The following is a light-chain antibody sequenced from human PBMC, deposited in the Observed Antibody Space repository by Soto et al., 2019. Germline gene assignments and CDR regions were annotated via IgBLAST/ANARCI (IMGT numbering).Light chain of an antibody. CDR1: QSISSY. CDR2: AAS. J-gene: IGKJ3*01. Sequence: DIQMTQSPSSLSASVGDRVTITCRARQSISSYLNWYQQKLGKAPKLLIYAASSLQSGVPSRFSGSGSATDFTLTIRSLQPEDFATYYCQQSYSTPLTFGPGTKVDIK. CDR3: QQSYSTPLT. V-gene: IGKV1-39*01.